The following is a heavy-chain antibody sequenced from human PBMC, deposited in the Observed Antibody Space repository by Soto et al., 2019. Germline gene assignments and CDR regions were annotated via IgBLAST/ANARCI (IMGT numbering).Heavy chain of an antibody. J-gene: IGHJ2*01. CDR1: GFTFSSYG. CDR2: IWYDGSNK. CDR3: ARYVPDWYFDL. V-gene: IGHV3-33*01. D-gene: IGHD3-10*02. Sequence: QVQLVESGGGVVQPGRSLRLSCAASGFTFSSYGMHWVRQAPGKGLEWVAVIWYDGSNKYYADSVKGRFTISRDNSKNTLYLQMNSLRAEDTAVYYCARYVPDWYFDLWGRGTLVTVSS.